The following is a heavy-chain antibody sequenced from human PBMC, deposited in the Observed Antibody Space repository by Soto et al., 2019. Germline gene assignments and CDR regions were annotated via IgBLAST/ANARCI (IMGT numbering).Heavy chain of an antibody. D-gene: IGHD6-13*01. Sequence: EVQLVESGGGLVQPGGSLRLSCAASGFTFSSYWMHWVRQAPGKGLVWVSRINSDGSSTSYADSVKGRFTISRDNAKNTLYLQMNSLRAEDTAVYYCARGHSSWPPATIPAFDYWGQGTLVTVSS. CDR1: GFTFSSYW. CDR3: ARGHSSWPPATIPAFDY. J-gene: IGHJ4*02. V-gene: IGHV3-74*01. CDR2: INSDGSST.